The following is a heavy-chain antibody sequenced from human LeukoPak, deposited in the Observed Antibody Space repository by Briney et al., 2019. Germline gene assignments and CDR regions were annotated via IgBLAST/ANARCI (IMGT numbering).Heavy chain of an antibody. CDR2: ISAYNGDT. J-gene: IGHJ4*02. Sequence: GSVKVSCKASGYSFTSYGISWVRQAPGQGLEWMGWISAYNGDTNYAENLQGRVTMTTDTSTSTAYMDLRSLRSDDTAVYYCARGVGGSYYEFDYWGQGTLVTVSS. D-gene: IGHD1-26*01. CDR3: ARGVGGSYYEFDY. V-gene: IGHV1-18*01. CDR1: GYSFTSYG.